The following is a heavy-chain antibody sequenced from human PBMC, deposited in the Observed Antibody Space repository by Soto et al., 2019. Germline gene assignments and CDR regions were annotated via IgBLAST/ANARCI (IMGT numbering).Heavy chain of an antibody. D-gene: IGHD3-22*01. CDR1: GGTPSNSA. J-gene: IGHJ6*01. CDR2: IIPVFGLV. CDR3: AGGRIVVVGSRAYYGMDV. V-gene: IGHV1-69*01. Sequence: QVHLLLQSGAEVKKPGSSVKVSCKASGGTPSNSAISWVRQAPGQGLEWMGGIIPVFGLVKYAQNFQGRVTITADESTNTAYMELSRLRAEETVVYLCAGGRIVVVGSRAYYGMDVWGQGTTVTVSS.